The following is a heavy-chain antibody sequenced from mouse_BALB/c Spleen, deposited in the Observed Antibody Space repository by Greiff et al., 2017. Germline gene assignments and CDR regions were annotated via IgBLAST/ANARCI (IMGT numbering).Heavy chain of an antibody. D-gene: IGHD3-1*01. CDR3: AREGSSGSYAMDY. V-gene: IGHV5-17*02. Sequence: EVQGVESGGGLVQPGGSRKLSCAASGFTFSSFGMHWVRQAPEKGLEWVAYISSGGGSTYYPDTVKGRFTISRDNAKNTLYLQMSSLRSEDTAMYYCAREGSSGSYAMDYWGQGTSVTVSS. CDR1: GFTFSSFG. CDR2: ISSGGGST. J-gene: IGHJ4*01.